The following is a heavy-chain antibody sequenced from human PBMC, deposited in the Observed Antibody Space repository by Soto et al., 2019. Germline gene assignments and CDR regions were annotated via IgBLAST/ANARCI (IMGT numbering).Heavy chain of an antibody. CDR2: INPHSGAT. J-gene: IGHJ4*02. V-gene: IGHV1-2*02. D-gene: IGHD7-27*01. CDR3: ATDLGSGGMP. Sequence: QVQLVQSGAEVQRPGASVKVSCKTSGYTFSDPHMHWVRQAPGQGLEWMGWINPHSGATNYAHKFRGGVTMIRDTSIATAYMELTGLRFDDTAVYYCATDLGSGGMPWGQGTGVTVSS. CDR1: GYTFSDPH.